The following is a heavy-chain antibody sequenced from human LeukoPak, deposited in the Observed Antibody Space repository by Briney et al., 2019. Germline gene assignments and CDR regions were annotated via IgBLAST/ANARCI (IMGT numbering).Heavy chain of an antibody. CDR1: GGSISSSNW. J-gene: IGHJ4*02. CDR2: IYHSGST. CDR3: ARDSSGSFDY. D-gene: IGHD6-19*01. Sequence: PSGTWSFTCAVPGGSISSSNWWSCVRQPPGKGLEWIGEIYHSGSTNYNPPLKSRVTISVDKSKNQFSLKLSSVTAADTAVYYCARDSSGSFDYWGQGTLVTVSS. V-gene: IGHV4-4*02.